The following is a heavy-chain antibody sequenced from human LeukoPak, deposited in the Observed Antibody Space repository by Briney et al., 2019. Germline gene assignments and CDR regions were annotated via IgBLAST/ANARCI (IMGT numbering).Heavy chain of an antibody. Sequence: PSETLSLTCTVSGGSTNSYYWSWIRQPAGKGLEWIGRIYTSGRTNYNPSLKSRVTMSLDTSKNQFSLKLTSVTAADTAVYYCARDLEWSINDYYFYYYMDVWGKGTTVTVSS. CDR2: IYTSGRT. J-gene: IGHJ6*03. CDR1: GGSTNSYY. D-gene: IGHD3-3*01. V-gene: IGHV4-4*07. CDR3: ARDLEWSINDYYFYYYMDV.